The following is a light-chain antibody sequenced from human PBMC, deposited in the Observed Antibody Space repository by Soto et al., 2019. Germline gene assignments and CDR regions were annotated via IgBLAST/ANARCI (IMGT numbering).Light chain of an antibody. J-gene: IGKJ1*01. CDR2: QVS. CDR1: QSLLSSDGNTY. V-gene: IGKV2-30*01. CDR3: MQGTHWPTT. Sequence: DVVMTQSPLSLPVTLGQPASISCRSSQSLLSSDGNTYFNWFQQRQGQSPRRLIYQVSNRDSGVPDRFSGSGSGTDFTLKISRVEAEDVGVYYCMQGTHWPTTFGQGTKVEIK.